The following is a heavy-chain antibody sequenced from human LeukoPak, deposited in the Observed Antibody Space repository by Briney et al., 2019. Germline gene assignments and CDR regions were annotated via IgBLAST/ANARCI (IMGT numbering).Heavy chain of an antibody. CDR1: GFTFSSYG. CDR3: AKDSNAGIVGDRGDY. Sequence: GRSLRLSCAASGFTFSSYGMHWVRQAPGKGLEWVAVISYDGSNKYYADSVKGRFTISRDNSKNTLYLQMNSLRAEDTAVYYCAKDSNAGIVGDRGDYWGQGTLVTVSS. J-gene: IGHJ4*02. D-gene: IGHD1-26*01. CDR2: ISYDGSNK. V-gene: IGHV3-30*18.